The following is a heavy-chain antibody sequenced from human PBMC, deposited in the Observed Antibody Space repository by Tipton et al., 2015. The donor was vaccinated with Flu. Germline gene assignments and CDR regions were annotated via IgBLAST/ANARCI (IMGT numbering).Heavy chain of an antibody. CDR1: DGSISSSNYY. D-gene: IGHD3-10*01. CDR2: IYYSGIT. Sequence: TLSLTCTVSDGSISSSNYYWGWIRQPPGMGLEWIGIIYYSGITSYNPSLKSRVTISEDTSKNQFSLTLNSVTAADAAVYYCTRGRFGGYGTDGWGQGTTVTVSS. CDR3: TRGRFGGYGTDG. J-gene: IGHJ6*02. V-gene: IGHV4-39*07.